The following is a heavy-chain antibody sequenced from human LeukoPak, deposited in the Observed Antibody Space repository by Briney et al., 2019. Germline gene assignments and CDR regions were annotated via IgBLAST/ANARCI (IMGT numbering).Heavy chain of an antibody. CDR3: AREAYDFWSGLWNNWFDP. Sequence: ASVKVSCKASGYTFTGYYMHWVRQAPGQGLEWMGWINPNSGGTNYAQKFQGGVTMTRDTSISTAYMELSRLRSDDTAVYYCAREAYDFWSGLWNNWFDPWGQGTLVTVSS. D-gene: IGHD3-3*01. V-gene: IGHV1-2*02. J-gene: IGHJ5*02. CDR1: GYTFTGYY. CDR2: INPNSGGT.